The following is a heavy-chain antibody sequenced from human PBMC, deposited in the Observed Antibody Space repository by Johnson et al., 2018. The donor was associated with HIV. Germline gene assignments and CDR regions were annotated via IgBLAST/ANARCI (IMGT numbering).Heavy chain of an antibody. Sequence: QMLLVESGGGVVQPGRSLRLSCTASGFIFSNHDIDWVRQAPGKGLEWVGHISYDGNNKYYADSVKGRFIISRDNSKNTVYLQMNSLRAEDTAVYYCARAKYGGAFDVWGQGTMVSVSS. CDR2: ISYDGNNK. CDR1: GFIFSNHD. D-gene: IGHD3-16*01. V-gene: IGHV3-30*03. J-gene: IGHJ3*01. CDR3: ARAKYGGAFDV.